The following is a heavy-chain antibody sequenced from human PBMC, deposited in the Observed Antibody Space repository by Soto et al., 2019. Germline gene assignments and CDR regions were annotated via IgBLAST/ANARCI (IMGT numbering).Heavy chain of an antibody. V-gene: IGHV1-58*01. D-gene: IGHD2-15*01. CDR3: AADLGYCSGGSCYFDY. CDR1: GFTFTSSA. CDR2: IVVGSGNT. Sequence: ASVKVSCKASGFTFTSSAVQWVRQARGQRLEWIGWIVVGSGNTNYAQKFQERVTITRDMSTSTAYMELSSLRSEDTAVYYCAADLGYCSGGSCYFDYWGQGTLVTVSS. J-gene: IGHJ4*02.